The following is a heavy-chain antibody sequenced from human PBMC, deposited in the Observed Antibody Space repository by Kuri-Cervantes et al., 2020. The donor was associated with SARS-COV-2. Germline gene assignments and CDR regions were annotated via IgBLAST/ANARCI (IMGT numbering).Heavy chain of an antibody. CDR1: GGSFSGYY. CDR2: MYASGGT. J-gene: IGHJ6*03. CDR3: ATVGYSYASQGYYYYYYVDV. V-gene: IGHV4-4*07. Sequence: GSLRLSCAVFGGSFSGYYWSWIRQSAGKGLEWIGLMYASGGTKYNPSLKSRVTMSVDPSKNQLSLRLRSVAAADTAVYYCATVGYSYASQGYYYYYYVDVWGKGTTVTVSS. D-gene: IGHD5-18*01.